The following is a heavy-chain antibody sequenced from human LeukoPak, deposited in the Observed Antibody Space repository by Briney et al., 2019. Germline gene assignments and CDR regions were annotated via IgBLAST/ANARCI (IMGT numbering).Heavy chain of an antibody. CDR1: GFTFSKYW. CDR2: IRYDGSNK. J-gene: IGHJ4*02. D-gene: IGHD3-10*01. V-gene: IGHV3-30*02. Sequence: GGSLRLSCVASGFTFSKYWMTWVRQAPGKGLEWVAFIRYDGSNKYYADSVKGRFTISRDNSKNTLYLQMNSLRAEDTAVYYCAKDRGGSYCPDYWGQGTLVTVSS. CDR3: AKDRGGSYCPDY.